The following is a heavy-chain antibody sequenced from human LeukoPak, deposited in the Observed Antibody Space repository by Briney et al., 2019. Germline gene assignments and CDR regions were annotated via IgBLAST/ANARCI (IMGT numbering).Heavy chain of an antibody. D-gene: IGHD5-18*01. Sequence: GGSLRLSCAASGLLFRSYAMTWVRQAPGKGQQWVAAISPSGDTTYYADSVRGRFTVSRDNSNDILFLQVNNLRAEDTAVYFCTRDPGGGYSPTWYEGLFKYWGQGTLLSVYS. J-gene: IGHJ4*02. CDR3: TRDPGGGYSPTWYEGLFKY. CDR2: ISPSGDTT. V-gene: IGHV3-23*01. CDR1: GLLFRSYA.